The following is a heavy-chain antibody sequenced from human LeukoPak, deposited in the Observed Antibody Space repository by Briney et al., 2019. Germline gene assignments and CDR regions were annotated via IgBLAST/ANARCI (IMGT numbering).Heavy chain of an antibody. D-gene: IGHD6-19*01. V-gene: IGHV3-23*01. CDR1: GIVFSTTA. Sequence: GGSLRLSCAASGIVFSTTAMNWARQSPGRGLEWVSAISGGGERTFYADSVKGRFTISRDNSKNMLCLQMNSLRVDDTAIYFCGKDGGQYSSGPEFDPKGQGALVTVSS. CDR2: ISGGGERT. CDR3: GKDGGQYSSGPEFDP. J-gene: IGHJ5*02.